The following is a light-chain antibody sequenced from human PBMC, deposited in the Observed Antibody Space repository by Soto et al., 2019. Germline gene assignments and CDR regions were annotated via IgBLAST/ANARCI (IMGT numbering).Light chain of an antibody. J-gene: IGKJ1*01. Sequence: EILFTQSPATLSLSPGERPTLSCRASQSVSSYLAWYQQKPGQAPRLLIYDASNRATGIPARFSGSGSGTDFTLTISSLEPEDFAVYYCQQRSNWWTFGQGTKVDIK. CDR1: QSVSSY. CDR2: DAS. V-gene: IGKV3-11*01. CDR3: QQRSNWWT.